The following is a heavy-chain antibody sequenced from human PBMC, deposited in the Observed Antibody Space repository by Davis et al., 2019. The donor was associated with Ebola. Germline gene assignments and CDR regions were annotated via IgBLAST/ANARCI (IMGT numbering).Heavy chain of an antibody. D-gene: IGHD4-17*01. CDR3: ARSGDLDPHFWYFDL. Sequence: ASVKVSCKASGGTFSSYAISWVRQAPGQGLEWMGWINPNSGGTNYAQKFQGRVTMTRDTSISTAYMELSRLRSDDTAVYYCARSGDLDPHFWYFDLWGRGTLVTVSS. V-gene: IGHV1-2*02. CDR1: GGTFSSYA. J-gene: IGHJ2*01. CDR2: INPNSGGT.